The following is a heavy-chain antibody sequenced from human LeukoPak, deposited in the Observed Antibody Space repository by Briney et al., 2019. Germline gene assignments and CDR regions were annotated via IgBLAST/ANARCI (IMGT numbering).Heavy chain of an antibody. D-gene: IGHD5-12*01. V-gene: IGHV3-64*02. CDR2: ISSNGGST. CDR1: GFTFSSYA. CDR3: ARGGRGVATIPGIPFFDY. Sequence: PGGSLRLPCAASGFTFSSYAMHWVRQAPGKGLEYVSAISSNGGSTYYADSVKGRFTISRDNSKNTLYLQMGSLRAEDMAVYYCARGGRGVATIPGIPFFDYWGQGTLVTVSS. J-gene: IGHJ4*02.